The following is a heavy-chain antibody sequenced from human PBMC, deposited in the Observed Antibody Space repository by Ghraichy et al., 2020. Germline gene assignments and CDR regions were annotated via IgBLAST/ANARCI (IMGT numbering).Heavy chain of an antibody. Sequence: SQTLSLTCTVSGGSISSGDYYWSWIRQPPGKGLEWIGYIYYSGSTYYNPSLKSRITIPVDTSKNQFSLKLSSVTAADKAVYYCASGVVPAAIFDLGDCYYNGMAVWGQGTTVTVSS. CDR3: ASGVVPAAIFDLGDCYYNGMAV. CDR2: IYYSGST. CDR1: GGSISSGDYY. J-gene: IGHJ6*02. V-gene: IGHV4-30-4*01. D-gene: IGHD2-2*01.